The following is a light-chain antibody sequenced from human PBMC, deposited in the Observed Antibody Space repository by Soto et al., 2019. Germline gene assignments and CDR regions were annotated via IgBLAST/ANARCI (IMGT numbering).Light chain of an antibody. CDR2: AAS. CDR3: QQYGDSPET. J-gene: IGKJ2*01. Sequence: EIVLTQSPGTLSLFPGERATLSCRASQSVRSSYLAWYQVRPGQAPRLLIHAASRMATGIADRFSGSGSGTDFTLTISRLEPEDFAVYYCQQYGDSPETFGQGTKVEIK. CDR1: QSVRSSY. V-gene: IGKV3-20*01.